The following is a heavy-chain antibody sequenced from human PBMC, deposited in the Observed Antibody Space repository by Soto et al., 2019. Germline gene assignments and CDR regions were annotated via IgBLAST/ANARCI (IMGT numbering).Heavy chain of an antibody. D-gene: IGHD2-2*02. V-gene: IGHV4-34*01. CDR2: INHHSGST. Sequence: PSETLSLTCAVYGGSFSVYYWSWIRHPPGKGLEWIGEINHHSGSTNYNPSLKSRVTISVDMSKNQFSLNLNSVTAADTAVYYCARGRYCTSTTCYTPRFDPWGQGTLVTVSS. CDR1: GGSFSVYY. J-gene: IGHJ5*02. CDR3: ARGRYCTSTTCYTPRFDP.